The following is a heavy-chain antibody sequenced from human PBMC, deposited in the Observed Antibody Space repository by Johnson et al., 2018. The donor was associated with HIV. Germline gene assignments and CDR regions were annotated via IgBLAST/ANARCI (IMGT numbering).Heavy chain of an antibody. V-gene: IGHV3-53*01. CDR2: IYSGGST. Sequence: VQLVESGGGLIQPGGSLRLSCAASGLIVSSSYMTWVRQGPGKGLEWVSVIYSGGSTYYADSVKGRFTISRDNSKNTLYLQMNSLRAEDTAVYYCARSYSGNSAFDIWGQGTMVTVSS. CDR1: GLIVSSSY. J-gene: IGHJ3*02. CDR3: ARSYSGNSAFDI. D-gene: IGHD1-26*01.